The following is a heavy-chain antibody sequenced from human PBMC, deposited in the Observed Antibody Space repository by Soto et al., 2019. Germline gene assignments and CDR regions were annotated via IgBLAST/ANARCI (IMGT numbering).Heavy chain of an antibody. V-gene: IGHV1-18*01. J-gene: IGHJ4*02. D-gene: IGHD1-26*01. Sequence: ASVKVSCKASGYTFTSYGISWVRQAPGQGLEWMGWISVYNGNTNYPQKLQGRVTMTTDTSTGTAYMELRSLQSDDTAVYYCAKTGLVQEYYFDYWGQG. CDR1: GYTFTSYG. CDR3: AKTGLVQEYYFDY. CDR2: ISVYNGNT.